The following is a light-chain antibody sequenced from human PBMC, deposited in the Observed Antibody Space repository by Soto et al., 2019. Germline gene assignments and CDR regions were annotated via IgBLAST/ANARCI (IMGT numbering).Light chain of an antibody. CDR3: SSYTSSSTVL. J-gene: IGLJ2*01. V-gene: IGLV2-14*01. CDR2: DVT. CDR1: SSDVGGYNY. Sequence: QSALTQPASVSGSPGQSITISCTGTSSDVGGYNYVCWYQQHPGKAPKLIIYDVTNRPSGVSYRFSGSKSGNTASLSISGLQAEDEADYYCSSYTSSSTVLFGGGTKVTVL.